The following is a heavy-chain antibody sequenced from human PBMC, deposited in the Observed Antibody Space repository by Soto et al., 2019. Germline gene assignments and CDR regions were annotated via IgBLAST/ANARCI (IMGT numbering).Heavy chain of an antibody. Sequence: PSETLSLTCTVSAGPISSYYWSWIRQPPGKGLEWIGYIYYSGGTNYNPSLKSRVTISVDTSKNQFSLKLSSVTAADTAVYYCARALGRCSGGSCYLNYWGQGTLVTVSS. CDR1: AGPISSYY. V-gene: IGHV4-59*12. CDR3: ARALGRCSGGSCYLNY. J-gene: IGHJ4*02. D-gene: IGHD2-15*01. CDR2: IYYSGGT.